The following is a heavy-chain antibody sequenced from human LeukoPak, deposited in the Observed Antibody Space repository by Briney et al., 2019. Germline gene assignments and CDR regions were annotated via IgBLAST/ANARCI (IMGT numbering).Heavy chain of an antibody. Sequence: GASVKVSCKASGYTFTSYGISWVRQAPGQGLEWMGWISAYNGNTNYAQKLQGRVTMTTDTSTSTAYMELRSLRSDDTAVYYCARVPPFCSGGDCYYWYFDLWGRVTLVTVSS. CDR3: ARVPPFCSGGDCYYWYFDL. V-gene: IGHV1-18*01. D-gene: IGHD2-21*02. J-gene: IGHJ2*01. CDR2: ISAYNGNT. CDR1: GYTFTSYG.